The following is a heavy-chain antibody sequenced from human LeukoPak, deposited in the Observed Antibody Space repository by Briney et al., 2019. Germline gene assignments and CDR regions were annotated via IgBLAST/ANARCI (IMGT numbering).Heavy chain of an antibody. Sequence: PGGSLRLSCAASGFTFSSYAMHWVRQAPGKGLEWVAVISYDGSNKYYADSVKGRFTISRDNSKNTLYLQMNSLRAEDTDVYYCAREGENYGSYYFDYWGQGTLVTVSS. CDR3: AREGENYGSYYFDY. V-gene: IGHV3-30*04. D-gene: IGHD3-10*01. J-gene: IGHJ4*02. CDR2: ISYDGSNK. CDR1: GFTFSSYA.